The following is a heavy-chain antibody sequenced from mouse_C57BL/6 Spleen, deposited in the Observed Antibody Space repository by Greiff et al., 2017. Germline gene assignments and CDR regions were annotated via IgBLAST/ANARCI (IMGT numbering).Heavy chain of an antibody. Sequence: EVMLVESGGGLVKPGGSLKLSCAASGFTFSDYGMHWVRQAPEKGLEWVAYISSGSSTIYYADTVKGRFTITRDNANNTLFLQMSSLMSEDTAIYYCARSLIYYYGSSSVFDYWGQGTTLTVSS. J-gene: IGHJ2*01. D-gene: IGHD1-1*01. CDR2: ISSGSSTI. CDR3: ARSLIYYYGSSSVFDY. V-gene: IGHV5-17*01. CDR1: GFTFSDYG.